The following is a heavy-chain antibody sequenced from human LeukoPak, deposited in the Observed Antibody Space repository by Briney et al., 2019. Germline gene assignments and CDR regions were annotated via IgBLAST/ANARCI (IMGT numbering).Heavy chain of an antibody. CDR2: IYYSGST. Sequence: PSETLSLTCTVSGGSISSGGYYWSWIRQHPGKGLEWIGYIYYSGSTYYNPSLKSRVTISVDTSKNQFSLKLSSVTAADTAVYYCARGRGSSSVCFDLWGRGTLVTVSS. D-gene: IGHD6-6*01. CDR3: ARGRGSSSVCFDL. V-gene: IGHV4-31*03. CDR1: GGSISSGGYY. J-gene: IGHJ2*01.